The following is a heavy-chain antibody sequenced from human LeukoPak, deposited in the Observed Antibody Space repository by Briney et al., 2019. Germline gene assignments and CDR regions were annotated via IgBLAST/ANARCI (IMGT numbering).Heavy chain of an antibody. Sequence: SETLSLTCSVSGYSISSGYYWGWIRQPPGKGLEWIATIYHSPSTYYNPPLKSRVTISVDTSRNRFSLKVNSVTAADTAVYYCARESASWGFDFWGQGALVTVSS. J-gene: IGHJ4*02. V-gene: IGHV4-38-2*02. D-gene: IGHD7-27*01. CDR2: IYHSPST. CDR3: ARESASWGFDF. CDR1: GYSISSGYY.